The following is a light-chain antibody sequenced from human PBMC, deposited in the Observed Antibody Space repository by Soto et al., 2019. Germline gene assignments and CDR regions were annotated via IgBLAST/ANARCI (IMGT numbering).Light chain of an antibody. CDR3: QKYSSAVFT. V-gene: IGKV1-27*01. CDR1: QDISNY. CDR2: HAS. Sequence: DIQMTQSPSSLSASVGDRVTITCRASQDISNYLAWYQQRPGKVPKLLIYHASTLQSGVPSRFSGSGSGTDFTLTISSLQPEDVATYYYQKYSSAVFTFGPGTKVDIK. J-gene: IGKJ3*01.